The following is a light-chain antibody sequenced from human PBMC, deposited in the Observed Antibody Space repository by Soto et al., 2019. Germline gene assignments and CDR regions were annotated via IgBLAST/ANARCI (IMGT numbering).Light chain of an antibody. Sequence: EIVMTQSPDTLYVSPGEGATLSYGASQSVRTKLAWYQQKAGQAPRLLIDGASTRATGIPDRFSGSGSGTEFTLTISSLQSEDFAVYYCQQYNSWPPITFGQGTRLEIK. CDR2: GAS. J-gene: IGKJ5*01. CDR3: QQYNSWPPIT. CDR1: QSVRTK. V-gene: IGKV3-15*01.